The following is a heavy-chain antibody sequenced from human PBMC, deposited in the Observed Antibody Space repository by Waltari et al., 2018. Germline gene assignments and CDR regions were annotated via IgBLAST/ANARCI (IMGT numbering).Heavy chain of an antibody. CDR1: GGSISSSNW. V-gene: IGHV4-4*02. CDR2: IYHSGST. D-gene: IGHD6-13*01. Sequence: QVQLQESGPGLVKPSGTLSLTCAVSGGSISSSNWWSWVRQPPGKGLEWIGEIYHSGSTNYNPSLKSRVTRSVDKSKNQFSLKLSSVTAADTAVYYCVRRSRSYSSSWYGGGAFDIWGQGTMVTVSS. CDR3: VRRSRSYSSSWYGGGAFDI. J-gene: IGHJ3*02.